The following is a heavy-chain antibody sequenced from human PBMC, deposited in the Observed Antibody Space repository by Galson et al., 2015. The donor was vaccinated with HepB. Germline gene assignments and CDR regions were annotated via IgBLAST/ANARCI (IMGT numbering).Heavy chain of an antibody. Sequence: SETLSLTCTVSVGAIRSYYWSWIRQPPGQGLEWIGYIYDSGSTDYNPSLKSRVTISVDTSKNQFSLKLTSVTAADTAVYYWARDYCSGGSCYPHFNYWGQGILVTVSS. CDR1: VGAIRSYY. D-gene: IGHD2-15*01. CDR3: ARDYCSGGSCYPHFNY. V-gene: IGHV4-59*13. CDR2: IYDSGST. J-gene: IGHJ4*02.